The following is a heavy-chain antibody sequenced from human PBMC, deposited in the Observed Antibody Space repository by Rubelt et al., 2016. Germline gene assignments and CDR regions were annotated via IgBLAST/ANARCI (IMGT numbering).Heavy chain of an antibody. J-gene: IGHJ4*02. CDR1: GGSISSSSYY. CDR3: ASYIDVCGYY. CDR2: IYYSGST. Sequence: QLQLQESGPGLVKPSETLSLTCTVSGGSISSSSYYWGWIRQPPGKGLEWIGSIYYSGSTYYNPSLKSRATITVDTSKNQFSLKLSSVTAADTAVYYCASYIDVCGYYGGQGTLVTVSS. D-gene: IGHD6-25*01. V-gene: IGHV4-39*01.